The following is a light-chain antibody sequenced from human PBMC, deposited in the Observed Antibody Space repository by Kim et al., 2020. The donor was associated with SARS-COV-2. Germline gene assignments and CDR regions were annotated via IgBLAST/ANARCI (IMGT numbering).Light chain of an antibody. V-gene: IGKV4-1*01. CDR3: QQYYSTPWT. CDR1: QSVLYSSNNKNY. CDR2: WAS. Sequence: ATINGKSSQSVLYSSNNKNYLAWYQQKPGQPPKLLIYWASTRESGVPDRFSGSGSGTDFTLTISSLQAEDVAVYYCQQYYSTPWTFGQGTKVEIK. J-gene: IGKJ1*01.